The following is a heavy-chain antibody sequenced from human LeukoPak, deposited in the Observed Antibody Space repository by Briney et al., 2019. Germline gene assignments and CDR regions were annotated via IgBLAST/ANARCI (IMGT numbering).Heavy chain of an antibody. CDR3: ITDPGEWEPI. J-gene: IGHJ3*02. Sequence: PGGSLRLSCAASGLTFSNAWMSWVRQAPGKGLEWVGRIKSKTDGGTTDYGAPVKGRFIISRDDSKNTLYLQMNGLKIEDTAVYYCITDPGEWEPIWGQGTTVTVSS. CDR1: GLTFSNAW. D-gene: IGHD1-26*01. V-gene: IGHV3-15*01. CDR2: IKSKTDGGTT.